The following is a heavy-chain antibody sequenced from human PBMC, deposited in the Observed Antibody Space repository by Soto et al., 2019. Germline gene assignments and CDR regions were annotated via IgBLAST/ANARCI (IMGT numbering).Heavy chain of an antibody. CDR1: GFSLSTSGVG. J-gene: IGHJ5*02. CDR2: IYWDDDK. Sequence: QITLKESGPTLVKPTQTLTLTCTFSGFSLSTSGVGVGWIRQPPGKVLEWLALIYWDDDKRYSPSLTSRLTITKDTSKNQVVLTMTNMDPVDTATYYCAHSRSDDDCCWFDPWGQGTLVTVSS. CDR3: AHSRSDDDCCWFDP. V-gene: IGHV2-5*02. D-gene: IGHD1-1*01.